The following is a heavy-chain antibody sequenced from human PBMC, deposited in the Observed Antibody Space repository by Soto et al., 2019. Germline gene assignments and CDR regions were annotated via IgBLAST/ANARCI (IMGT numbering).Heavy chain of an antibody. CDR1: GYTFTSYA. J-gene: IGHJ4*02. CDR3: ARAVGGPTSNLDY. CDR2: INAGKGNT. Sequence: GSGVKVSCKASGYTFTSYAMHWVRQAPGQRLEWMGWINAGKGNTKYSQKFQGRVTITRDTSASTAYMELSSLRSEDTAVYYCARAVGGPTSNLDYWGQGTLVTVSS. D-gene: IGHD3-16*01. V-gene: IGHV1-3*01.